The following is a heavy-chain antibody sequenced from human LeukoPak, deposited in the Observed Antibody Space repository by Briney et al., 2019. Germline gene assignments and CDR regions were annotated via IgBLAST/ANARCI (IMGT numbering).Heavy chain of an antibody. V-gene: IGHV3-74*01. CDR3: TSAIDILTGFYNPYFDY. CDR2: INSDGSST. J-gene: IGHJ4*02. D-gene: IGHD3-9*01. Sequence: GGSLRLSCAASGFTFRNYWMHWVRQAPGKGLVWVSHINSDGSSTDYADSVKGRFTISRDNAKNTLYLQMNSLRAEDTAVYFCTSAIDILTGFYNPYFDYWGQGTLVTVSS. CDR1: GFTFRNYW.